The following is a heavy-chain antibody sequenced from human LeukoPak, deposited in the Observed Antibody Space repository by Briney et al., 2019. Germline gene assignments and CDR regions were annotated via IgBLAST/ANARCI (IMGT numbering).Heavy chain of an antibody. J-gene: IGHJ5*02. CDR2: INHSGST. CDR1: GGSISSYY. D-gene: IGHD2-8*01. CDR3: ARGAIVLMVYAIRGYNWFDP. Sequence: SETLSLTCTVSGGSISSYYWSWIRQPPGKGLEWIGEINHSGSTNYNPSLKSRVTISVDTSKNQFSLKLSSVTAADTAVYYCARGAIVLMVYAIRGYNWFDPWGQGTLVTVSS. V-gene: IGHV4-34*01.